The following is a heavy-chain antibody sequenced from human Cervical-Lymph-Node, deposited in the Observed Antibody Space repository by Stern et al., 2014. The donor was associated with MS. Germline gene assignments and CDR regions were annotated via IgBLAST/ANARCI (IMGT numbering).Heavy chain of an antibody. V-gene: IGHV3-30*03. CDR1: GFTFSSYG. Sequence: VQLVESGGGVVQPGRSLRLSCAASGFTFSSYGMHWVRQAPGKGLEWVAVISYDGSNKYYADAVKGRFTISRDNSKNTLYLQMNSLRAEDTAVYYCASYYYDSSDDFDYWGQGTLVTVSS. D-gene: IGHD3-22*01. CDR2: ISYDGSNK. CDR3: ASYYYDSSDDFDY. J-gene: IGHJ4*02.